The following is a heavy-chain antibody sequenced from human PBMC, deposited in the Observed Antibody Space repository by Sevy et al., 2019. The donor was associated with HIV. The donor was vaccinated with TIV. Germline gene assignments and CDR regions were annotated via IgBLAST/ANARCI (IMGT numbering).Heavy chain of an antibody. D-gene: IGHD3-22*01. CDR2: VSGRGGGT. Sequence: GGSLKLSCEVSGFTFRRYAMNWVGQAPGKGMEWVSGVSGRGGGTYYADSVKGRFTISRDNSRNTLYLQIDSLRAEDTAIYYCAKDLAYDNTYLDYWGQGTLVTVSS. CDR3: AKDLAYDNTYLDY. J-gene: IGHJ4*02. V-gene: IGHV3-23*01. CDR1: GFTFRRYA.